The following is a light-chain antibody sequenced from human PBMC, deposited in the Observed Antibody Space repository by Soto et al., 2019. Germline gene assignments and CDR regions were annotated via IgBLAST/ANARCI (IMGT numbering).Light chain of an antibody. Sequence: EVVLTQSPATLSLSPGERATLSCRASQSISSFLAWYQQKPGQVPRLLIYDTSNRATGIPARFSGSGSGTDFTLSISSLAPEDFAVYYCQQRNSWPPTFTFGQGTRLEIK. CDR1: QSISSF. J-gene: IGKJ5*01. CDR3: QQRNSWPPTFT. V-gene: IGKV3-11*01. CDR2: DTS.